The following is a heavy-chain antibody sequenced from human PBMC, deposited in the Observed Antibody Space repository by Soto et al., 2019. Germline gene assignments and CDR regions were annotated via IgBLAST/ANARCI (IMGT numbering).Heavy chain of an antibody. V-gene: IGHV3-23*01. J-gene: IGHJ6*03. D-gene: IGHD2-15*01. Sequence: GGSLRLSCAASGFTFSSYAMSWVRQAPGKGLEWVSAISGSGGSTYYADSVKGRFTISRDNSKNTLYLQMNSLRAEDTAVYYCAKATIGYCSGGSCYYYYMDVWGKGTTVTVSS. CDR3: AKATIGYCSGGSCYYYYMDV. CDR2: ISGSGGST. CDR1: GFTFSSYA.